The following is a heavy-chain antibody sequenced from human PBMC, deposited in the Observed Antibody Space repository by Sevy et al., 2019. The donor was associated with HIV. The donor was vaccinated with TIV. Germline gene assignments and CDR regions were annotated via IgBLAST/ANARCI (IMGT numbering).Heavy chain of an antibody. CDR3: TIYGSGATFDY. D-gene: IGHD3-10*01. CDR1: GFTFSNAW. Sequence: GGSLRLSCAASGFTFSNAWMSWVRQAPGKGLEWVGRIKSKTDGGTTDYAAPVKGRFTISRADSKNTLYLQMNSLKTEDTAVYYCTIYGSGATFDYWGQGTLVTVSS. J-gene: IGHJ4*02. CDR2: IKSKTDGGTT. V-gene: IGHV3-15*01.